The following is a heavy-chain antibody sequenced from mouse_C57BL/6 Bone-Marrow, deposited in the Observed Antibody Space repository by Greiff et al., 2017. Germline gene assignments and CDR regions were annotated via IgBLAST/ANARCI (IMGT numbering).Heavy chain of an antibody. CDR2: IDPSDSET. V-gene: IGHV1-52*01. J-gene: IGHJ4*01. CDR1: GYTFTSYW. Sequence: QVQLQQPGAELVRPGSSVKLSCKASGYTFTSYWMHWVKQRPIQGLEWIGNIDPSDSETHYNQKFKDKATLTVDKSSSTAYMQLSSLTSEDSAVYYCARGRRGYYAMDYWGQGTSVTVS. D-gene: IGHD2-12*01. CDR3: ARGRRGYYAMDY.